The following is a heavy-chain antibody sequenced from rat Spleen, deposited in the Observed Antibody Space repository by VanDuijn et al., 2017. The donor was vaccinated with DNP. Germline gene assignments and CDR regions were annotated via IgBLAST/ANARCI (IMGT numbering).Heavy chain of an antibody. D-gene: IGHD1-10*01. CDR1: GYTITSGY. Sequence: EIQLQESGPGLVKPSQSFSLTCSVTGYTITSGYDWSWIRKFPGNKMEWMGYISNSGSTNYNPSLKSRISITRNTSKNQFFLQLNSLTTEDTAIYFCTREREPSNNPYYLDYWGQGVMVTVSS. J-gene: IGHJ2*01. CDR3: TREREPSNNPYYLDY. CDR2: ISNSGST. V-gene: IGHV3-4*01.